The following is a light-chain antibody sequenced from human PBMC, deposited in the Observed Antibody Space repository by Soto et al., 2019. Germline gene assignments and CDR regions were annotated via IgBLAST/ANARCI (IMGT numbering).Light chain of an antibody. V-gene: IGKV1-5*01. CDR2: DAF. J-gene: IGKJ1*01. CDR3: QHYNTYPWT. Sequence: DIQMTQSPSTLPASVGDRVTITCRASQSISNWLAWYQQKPGNAPKLLIYDAFSLESGVPSRFSGSGSGTEFTLTISSLQPDDFATYYCQHYNTYPWTFGQGTKVDI. CDR1: QSISNW.